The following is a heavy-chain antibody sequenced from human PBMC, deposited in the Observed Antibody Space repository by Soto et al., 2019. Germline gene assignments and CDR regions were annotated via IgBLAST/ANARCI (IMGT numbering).Heavy chain of an antibody. CDR1: GGTFSSYA. V-gene: IGHV1-69*06. CDR3: ARVNEYSSSYYYYYGMDV. CDR2: IIPIFGTA. D-gene: IGHD6-6*01. Sequence: VQLVQSGAEVKKPGSSVKVSCKASGGTFSSYAISWVRQAPGQGVEWMGGIIPIFGTANYAQKFQGRVTINADKSTSTAYMELSSLRSEDTAVYYCARVNEYSSSYYYYYGMDVWGQGTTVTVSS. J-gene: IGHJ6*02.